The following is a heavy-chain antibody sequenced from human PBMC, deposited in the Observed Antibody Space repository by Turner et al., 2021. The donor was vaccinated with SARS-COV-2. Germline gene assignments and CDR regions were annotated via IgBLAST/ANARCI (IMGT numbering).Heavy chain of an antibody. CDR2: MNPDSANT. V-gene: IGHV1-8*03. CDR1: GYTFTSYD. J-gene: IGHJ2*01. CDR3: ARGGYCSSTSCAPYWYFDL. Sequence: QFQLVQSGSEVKKPGASVNVSCTASGYTFTSYDINWVRQATGQGLEWMGWMNPDSANTAYAQKFQGRVTITRNTTISTAYMELSSLRSEDTAVYYCARGGYCSSTSCAPYWYFDLWGRGTLVTVSS. D-gene: IGHD2-2*01.